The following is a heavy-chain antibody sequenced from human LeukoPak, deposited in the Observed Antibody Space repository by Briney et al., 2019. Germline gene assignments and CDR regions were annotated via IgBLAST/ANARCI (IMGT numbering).Heavy chain of an antibody. V-gene: IGHV4-4*07. D-gene: IGHD6-13*01. CDR2: INQSGNT. Sequence: PSETLSLTCTVSGGSISSYYWSWIRQPAGKGLEWIGDINQSGNTNYNPSLKSRITISVDTSKNQFSLKLNSVTAADTAVYYCARGRIAAASPYYWGQGTLVTVSS. J-gene: IGHJ4*02. CDR3: ARGRIAAASPYY. CDR1: GGSISSYY.